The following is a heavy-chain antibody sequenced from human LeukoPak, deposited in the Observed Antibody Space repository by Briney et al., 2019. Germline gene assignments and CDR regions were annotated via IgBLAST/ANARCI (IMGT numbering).Heavy chain of an antibody. CDR3: TRTDAGYSSSWYGN. CDR1: GYTFTAYY. J-gene: IGHJ4*02. Sequence: ASVKVPCKASGYTFTAYYIHWVRQAPGQGLEWMGWMNPDSGGTNYAQRFQGRVTMTRDTSISTVYMELSGLRSDDTAVYYCTRTDAGYSSSWYGNWGQGTLVTVSS. D-gene: IGHD6-13*01. CDR2: MNPDSGGT. V-gene: IGHV1-2*02.